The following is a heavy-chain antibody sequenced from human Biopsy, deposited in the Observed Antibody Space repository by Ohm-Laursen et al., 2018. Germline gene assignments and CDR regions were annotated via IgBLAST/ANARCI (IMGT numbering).Heavy chain of an antibody. CDR2: IYYTGHT. CDR1: GGSISGYY. CDR3: ARLTGDPSY. J-gene: IGHJ4*02. V-gene: IGHV4-59*01. Sequence: GTLSLTCTVSGGSISGYYWNWIRQSPGKGLEWIGFIYYTGHTNYNPSLKSRATISVDTSKNQFSLKVISVTAADTAVYYCARLTGDPSYWGQGILVTVSS. D-gene: IGHD7-27*01.